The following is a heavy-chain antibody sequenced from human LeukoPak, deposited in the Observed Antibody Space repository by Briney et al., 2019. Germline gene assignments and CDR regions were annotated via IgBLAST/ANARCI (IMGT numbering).Heavy chain of an antibody. D-gene: IGHD3-10*01. Sequence: SETLSLTCTVSGGSISSYYWGWIRQPPGKGLEWIGSIYYSGSTYYNPSLKSRVTISVDTSKNQFSLKLSSVTAADTAVYYCARHSGEASGEVIDFDYWGQGTLVTVSS. J-gene: IGHJ4*02. CDR1: GGSISSYY. CDR3: ARHSGEASGEVIDFDY. CDR2: IYYSGST. V-gene: IGHV4-39*01.